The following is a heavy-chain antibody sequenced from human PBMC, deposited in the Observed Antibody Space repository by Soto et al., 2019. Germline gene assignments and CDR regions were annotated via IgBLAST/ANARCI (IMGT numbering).Heavy chain of an antibody. V-gene: IGHV3-30-3*01. D-gene: IGHD3-22*01. Sequence: PGGSLRLSCAASGFTFSSYVMHWVRQAPGKGLEWVALISYDGSNKYYADSVKGRFTISRDNSKNTLYLQMNSLRAEDTAVYCCASPTYDTSGYYTPYYYYYGMDVWGQGTTVTVSS. CDR2: ISYDGSNK. CDR3: ASPTYDTSGYYTPYYYYYGMDV. J-gene: IGHJ6*02. CDR1: GFTFSSYV.